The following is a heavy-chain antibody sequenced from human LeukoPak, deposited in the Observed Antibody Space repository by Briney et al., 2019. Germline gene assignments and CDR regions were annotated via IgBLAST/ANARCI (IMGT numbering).Heavy chain of an antibody. J-gene: IGHJ4*02. D-gene: IGHD3-3*01. Sequence: ASVKVSCKASGGILSSYAMSWVRQAPGQGLEWMGGMIPIFGAANYAQKFQGRVTITTDESTSTAYVELNSLRSEDTAVYYCASKTRFRFLEWFPIDYWGQGTLVTVSS. V-gene: IGHV1-69*05. CDR2: MIPIFGAA. CDR1: GGILSSYA. CDR3: ASKTRFRFLEWFPIDY.